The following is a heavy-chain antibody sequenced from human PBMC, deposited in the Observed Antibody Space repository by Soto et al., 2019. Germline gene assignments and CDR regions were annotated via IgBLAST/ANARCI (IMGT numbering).Heavy chain of an antibody. CDR3: ARDLGPGGGIGYSDL. Sequence: QVQLVQSGAEVKKPGASVKVSCKASGYTFTSYGISWVRQAPGQGLEWMGWISAYNGNTNYAQKLQGRVTMTTDTSTSRAYVELRSLASDDTAVYYWARDLGPGGGIGYSDLWGRGTLVTVSS. D-gene: IGHD3-16*01. CDR1: GYTFTSYG. J-gene: IGHJ2*01. CDR2: ISAYNGNT. V-gene: IGHV1-18*01.